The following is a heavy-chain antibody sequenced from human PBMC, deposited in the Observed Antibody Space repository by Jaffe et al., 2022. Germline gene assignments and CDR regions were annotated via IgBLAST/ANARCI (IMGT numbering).Heavy chain of an antibody. V-gene: IGHV1-2*06. J-gene: IGHJ6*03. CDR1: GYTFTGYY. D-gene: IGHD2-8*01. CDR2: INPNTGST. Sequence: QVQLVQSGAEVKKPGASVKVSCQASGYTFTGYYIHWVRQAPGQGLEWMGRINPNTGSTNYAQKFQGRVTMTKDSSISTLYMELSSLKFDDTAVYYCARDSQAYCRNGVCYIRDYYYYMDVWGKGTTLTVSS. CDR3: ARDSQAYCRNGVCYIRDYYYYMDV.